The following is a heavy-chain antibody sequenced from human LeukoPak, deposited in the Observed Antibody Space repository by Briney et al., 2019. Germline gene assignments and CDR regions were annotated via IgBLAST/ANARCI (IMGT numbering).Heavy chain of an antibody. CDR3: ARGGIDYRGPYYYYGMDV. CDR1: GYTFTSYH. V-gene: IGHV1-2*04. CDR2: INPNSGGT. Sequence: ASVKVSCKASGYTFTSYHMHWVRQAPGQGLEWMGWINPNSGGTNYAQKFQGWVTMTRDTSISTAYMELSRLRSDDTAVYYCARGGIDYRGPYYYYGMDVWGQGTTVTVSS. D-gene: IGHD4-11*01. J-gene: IGHJ6*02.